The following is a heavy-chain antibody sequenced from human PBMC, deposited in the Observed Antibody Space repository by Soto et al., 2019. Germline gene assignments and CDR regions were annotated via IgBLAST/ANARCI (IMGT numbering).Heavy chain of an antibody. CDR3: GKERRGSGWFVCNF. Sequence: GGSLRLSCAASGFTFSDAWMSWVRQAPGKGLEWVGRIKSKADGGATDFAAPVKGRFTISGDDSKNTLYLQMNSLRADDTAIYYCGKERRGSGWFVCNFWGQGTLVTVSS. V-gene: IGHV3-15*01. D-gene: IGHD6-19*01. CDR1: GFTFSDAW. J-gene: IGHJ4*02. CDR2: IKSKADGGAT.